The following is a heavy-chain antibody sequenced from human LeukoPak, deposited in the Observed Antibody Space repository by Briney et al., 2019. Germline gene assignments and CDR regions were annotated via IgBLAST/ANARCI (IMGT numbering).Heavy chain of an antibody. CDR2: IDPSGGST. CDR3: ARDSVSTILRTAAGEYYFDF. V-gene: IGHV1-46*01. D-gene: IGHD6-13*01. CDR1: GYTFTSHC. J-gene: IGHJ4*02. Sequence: EASVKVSCKASGYTFTSHCMHWVRQAPGQGLEWMGVIDPSGGSTDYAQNFQGRVTMTRDTSTSTVYMELGSLRSEDTAVYYCARDSVSTILRTAAGEYYFDFWGQGTLVTVSS.